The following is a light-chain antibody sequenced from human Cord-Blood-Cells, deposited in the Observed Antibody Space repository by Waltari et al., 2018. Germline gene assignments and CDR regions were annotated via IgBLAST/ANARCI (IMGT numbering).Light chain of an antibody. V-gene: IGLV2-11*01. CDR1: SSDVGGYNY. Sequence: QSALTQPRSVSGSPGQSVTISCTGTSSDVGGYNYVSWYQQHPGKAPKLMIYDISKRPSGVPFRFSVSKSGNTASLTISGLQAEDEADYYCCSYAGSDVVFGGGTKLTVL. CDR2: DIS. CDR3: CSYAGSDVV. J-gene: IGLJ2*01.